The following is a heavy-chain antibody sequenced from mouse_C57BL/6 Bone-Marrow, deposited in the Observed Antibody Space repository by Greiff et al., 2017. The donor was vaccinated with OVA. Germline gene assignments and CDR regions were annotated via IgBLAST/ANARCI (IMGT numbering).Heavy chain of an antibody. CDR3: ARIGTEGYYAMDY. Sequence: QVQLQQPGAELVKPGASVKLSCKASGYTFTSYWMHWVKQRPGRGLEWIGRIDPNSGGTKYNEKFKSKATLTVDKHSSTAYMQLSSLTSADSAVYYCARIGTEGYYAMDYWGQGTSVTVSS. D-gene: IGHD4-1*01. V-gene: IGHV1-72*01. CDR2: IDPNSGGT. CDR1: GYTFTSYW. J-gene: IGHJ4*01.